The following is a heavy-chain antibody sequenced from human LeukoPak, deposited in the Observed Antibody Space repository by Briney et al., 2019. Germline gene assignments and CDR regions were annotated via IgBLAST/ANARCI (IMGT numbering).Heavy chain of an antibody. D-gene: IGHD5-12*01. J-gene: IGHJ4*02. V-gene: IGHV4-59*01. Sequence: SETLSLTCTLSGGSISTYYWSWIRQPPGKGLEWIGYIYHSGSTNYNPSLKSRVTISVDTSKNQFSLKLSAVTAADTAVYYCARGGGYASPIGYWGQGALVTVSS. CDR2: IYHSGST. CDR1: GGSISTYY. CDR3: ARGGGYASPIGY.